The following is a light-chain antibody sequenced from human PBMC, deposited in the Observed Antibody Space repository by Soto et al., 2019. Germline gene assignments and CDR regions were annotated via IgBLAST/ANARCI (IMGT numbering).Light chain of an antibody. J-gene: IGLJ3*02. CDR1: SSNIGSNA. Sequence: QSVLTQPPSTSGTPVQRVTISCSGSSSNIGSNAVSWYQQLPGTAPKLLIYSNDQRPSVVPDRFSGSKSGTSASLAISGLQSEYEADYYCATWDDSLNGQGVFGGGTKPTVL. V-gene: IGLV1-44*01. CDR3: ATWDDSLNGQGV. CDR2: SND.